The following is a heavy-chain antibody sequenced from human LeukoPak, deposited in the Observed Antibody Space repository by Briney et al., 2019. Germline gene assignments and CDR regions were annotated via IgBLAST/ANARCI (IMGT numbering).Heavy chain of an antibody. CDR2: IWYDGSNK. CDR1: GFTFSSYG. CDR3: AKEHSGYDLGYFDY. J-gene: IGHJ4*02. V-gene: IGHV3-33*06. D-gene: IGHD5-12*01. Sequence: PGRSLRLSCAASGFTFSSYGMHWVRQAPGKGLEWVAVIWYDGSNKYYADSVKGRFTISRDNSKNTLYLQMNSLRAEDTAVYYCAKEHSGYDLGYFDYWGQGTLVTVSS.